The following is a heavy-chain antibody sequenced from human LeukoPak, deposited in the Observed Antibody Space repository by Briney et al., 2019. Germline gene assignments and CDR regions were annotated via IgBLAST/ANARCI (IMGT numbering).Heavy chain of an antibody. CDR1: GYSISSGYY. V-gene: IGHV4-38-2*01. CDR3: ARVLSYSSSPLWY. CDR2: VYHDGRT. Sequence: PSETLSLTCAVSGYSISSGYYWAWLRQSPGKGLEWIGNVYHDGRTYYNPSLKSRVTISVDTSTNQFSLKLSSVTAADTAVYYCARVLSYSSSPLWYWGQGTLVTVSS. J-gene: IGHJ4*02. D-gene: IGHD6-6*01.